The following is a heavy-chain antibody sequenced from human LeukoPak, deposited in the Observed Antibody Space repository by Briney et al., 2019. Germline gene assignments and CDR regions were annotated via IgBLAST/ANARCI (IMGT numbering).Heavy chain of an antibody. D-gene: IGHD3-3*01. V-gene: IGHV3-23*01. J-gene: IGHJ4*02. CDR2: ISGSGGST. Sequence: AMSWVRQXPGKGLEWVSAISGSGGSTYYADSVKGRFTISRDNSKNSLYLQMNSLRAEDTAVYYCAALDYDFWSGYYLPHYWGQGTLVTVSS. CDR3: AALDYDFWSGYYLPHY. CDR1: A.